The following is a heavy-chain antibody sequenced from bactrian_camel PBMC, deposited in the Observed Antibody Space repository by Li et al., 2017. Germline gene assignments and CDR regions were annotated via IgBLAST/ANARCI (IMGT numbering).Heavy chain of an antibody. V-gene: IGHV3S40*01. D-gene: IGHD3*01. CDR1: GFTFSTYN. J-gene: IGHJ4*01. Sequence: DVQLVESGGGLVQPGGSLRLSCAVSGFTFSTYNVNWVRQAPGKGLEWVSDINSSGRTTNYADSVKGRFTISRDNAKNTVYLQMNSLKSEDTALYFCATGEGFDCSGAYCSLHYWGQGTQVTVS. CDR2: INSSGRTT. CDR3: ATGEGFDCSGAYCSLHY.